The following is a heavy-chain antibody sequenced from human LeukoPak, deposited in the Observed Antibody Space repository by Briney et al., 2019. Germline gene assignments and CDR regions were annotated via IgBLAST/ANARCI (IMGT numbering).Heavy chain of an antibody. CDR1: GFVFSASY. V-gene: IGHV3-7*01. J-gene: IGHJ5*01. Sequence: PGGSLSLSCAASGFVFSASYMSWVRKAPGKGLEWVATIKPDGSEKYHVDSVSGPFTISRDNTNDSLFLQMNSLRVDDTAVYYCVRGGTYWTVSWGQGTLVNVS. CDR2: IKPDGSEK. CDR3: VRGGTYWTVS.